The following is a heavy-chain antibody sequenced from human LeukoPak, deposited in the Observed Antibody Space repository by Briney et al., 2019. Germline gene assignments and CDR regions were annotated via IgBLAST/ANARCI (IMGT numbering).Heavy chain of an antibody. CDR2: IIPIFGIA. Sequence: SVKVSCKASGGTFISYAISWVRQAPGQGLEWMGRIIPIFGIANYAQKFQGRVTITADKSTSTAYMELSSLRSEDTAAYYCAREYTMVRENYYYGMDVWGQGTTVTVSS. D-gene: IGHD3-10*01. CDR3: AREYTMVRENYYYGMDV. J-gene: IGHJ6*02. V-gene: IGHV1-69*04. CDR1: GGTFISYA.